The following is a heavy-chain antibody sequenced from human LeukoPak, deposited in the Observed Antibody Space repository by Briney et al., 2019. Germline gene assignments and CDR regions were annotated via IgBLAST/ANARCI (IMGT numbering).Heavy chain of an antibody. V-gene: IGHV4-4*07. J-gene: IGHJ5*02. Sequence: PSETLSLTCTVSGGSISRYYWSWIRQPAGKGLEWIGRIYTSGSTNYNPSLKSRVTMSEDTSKNQFSLRLSSVTAADTAVYYCAREASTSPVWFDPWGQGTLVTVSS. CDR3: AREASTSPVWFDP. CDR1: GGSISRYY. CDR2: IYTSGST. D-gene: IGHD6-6*01.